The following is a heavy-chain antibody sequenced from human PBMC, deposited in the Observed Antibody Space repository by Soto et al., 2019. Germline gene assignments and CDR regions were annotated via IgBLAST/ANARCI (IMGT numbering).Heavy chain of an antibody. Sequence: SEPLSLTCTVSDGSISIYYWSWIRHPPGKGLEWIGYIYYHGSTSYNPSLKSRVTISVDTSKNQFSLKLNSVTAADTAVYYCAATSGNYPHFFDSWGQGTLVTVSS. V-gene: IGHV4-59*01. CDR3: AATSGNYPHFFDS. CDR2: IYYHGST. CDR1: DGSISIYY. D-gene: IGHD3-10*01. J-gene: IGHJ4*02.